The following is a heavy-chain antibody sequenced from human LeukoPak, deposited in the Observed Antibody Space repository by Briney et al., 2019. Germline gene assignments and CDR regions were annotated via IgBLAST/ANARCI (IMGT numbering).Heavy chain of an antibody. CDR1: GYMFSSYD. D-gene: IGHD3-3*01. CDR2: MNPNSGNT. V-gene: IGHV1-8*03. Sequence: ASVKVSCKASGYMFSSYDINWVRQATGQGLEWIGWMNPNSGNTGYAQKFQGRVTITRNTSMSTAYMELSSLRSEDTAMYYCARRASDFWSGRAWFDPWGQGTLVTVSS. J-gene: IGHJ5*02. CDR3: ARRASDFWSGRAWFDP.